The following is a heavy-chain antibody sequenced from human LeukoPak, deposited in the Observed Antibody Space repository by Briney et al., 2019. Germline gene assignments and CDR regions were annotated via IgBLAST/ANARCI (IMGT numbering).Heavy chain of an antibody. CDR3: ARDNGYYYDSSGYFDY. D-gene: IGHD3-22*01. Sequence: SQTLSLTCTVSGGSISSGGYYWSWIRQHPGKGLEWIGYIYYSGSTYYNPSLKSRVTISVDTSKNQFSLKLSSGTAADTAVYYCARDNGYYYDSSGYFDYWGQGTLVTVSS. CDR2: IYYSGST. V-gene: IGHV4-31*03. CDR1: GGSISSGGYY. J-gene: IGHJ4*02.